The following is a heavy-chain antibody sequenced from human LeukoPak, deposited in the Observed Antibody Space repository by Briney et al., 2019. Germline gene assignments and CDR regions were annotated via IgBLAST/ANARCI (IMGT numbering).Heavy chain of an antibody. V-gene: IGHV1-69-2*01. CDR3: ATDHTIFGVVITNMDDY. Sequence: ASVKVSCKVSGYTFTDYYMHWVQQAPGKGLEWMGLVDPEDGETIYAEKFQGRVTITADTSTDTAYMELSSLRSEDTAVYYCATDHTIFGVVITNMDDYWGQEPWSPSPQ. D-gene: IGHD3-3*01. CDR1: GYTFTDYY. CDR2: VDPEDGET. J-gene: IGHJ4*01.